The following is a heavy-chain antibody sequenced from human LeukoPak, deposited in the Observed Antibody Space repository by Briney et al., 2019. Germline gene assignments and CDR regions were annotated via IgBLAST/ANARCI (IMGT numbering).Heavy chain of an antibody. D-gene: IGHD2-2*02. J-gene: IGHJ3*02. CDR3: ATLSRLYIGFDI. CDR2: MNPNSGNG. Sequence: GASVNVSCKASGHSFTSYDINWVRQASGQGLEWMGWMNPNSGNGGYAQKFQGRVTMTTNPSIRIAYMEVSSLTPEDTAVYYCATLSRLYIGFDIWGQGTMVTVAS. V-gene: IGHV1-8*01. CDR1: GHSFTSYD.